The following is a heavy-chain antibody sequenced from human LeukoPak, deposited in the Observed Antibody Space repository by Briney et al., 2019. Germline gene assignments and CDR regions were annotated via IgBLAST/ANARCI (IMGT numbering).Heavy chain of an antibody. CDR1: GFPFGDFC. CDR2: INWNGGST. D-gene: IGHD3-3*01. V-gene: IGHV3-20*04. Sequence: GSLRLSCAGPGFPFGDFCISWGRPAPGKGLEWGFGINWNGGSTGYADSVKGRFTISRDNAKNSLYLQMNSLGVEDTAVYYCARDGPRVPTIFGTFDSWGRGTLVTVSS. J-gene: IGHJ5*01. CDR3: ARDGPRVPTIFGTFDS.